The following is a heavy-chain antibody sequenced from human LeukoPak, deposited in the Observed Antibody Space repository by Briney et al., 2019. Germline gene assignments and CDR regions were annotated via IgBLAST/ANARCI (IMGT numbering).Heavy chain of an antibody. CDR2: IYYRGRT. J-gene: IGHJ3*02. CDR1: GDSINSYY. CDR3: ARGRSLPNAFDI. Sequence: PSETLSLTCTLSGDSINSYYWNWIRQPPGKGLEWIGYIYYRGRTDYNPSLKSRVTISVDTSNHQFSMKLKSVPAADTAVYFCARGRSLPNAFDIWGQGTMVTVFS. V-gene: IGHV4-59*01. D-gene: IGHD5-24*01.